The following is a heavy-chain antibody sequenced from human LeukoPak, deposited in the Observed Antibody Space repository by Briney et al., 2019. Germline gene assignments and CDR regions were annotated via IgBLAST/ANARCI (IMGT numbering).Heavy chain of an antibody. Sequence: SETLSLTCTVSGASISSYYGSWLRHPAGKALEWIGRIYTSGNTSYNPPLKSRVTMSVDTSKNQFSRKRSSVTAADTAVYYCARDAFSCGTRFDPWGQGTLVTVSS. CDR3: ARDAFSCGTRFDP. CDR1: GASISSYY. CDR2: IYTSGNT. D-gene: IGHD1-1*01. V-gene: IGHV4-4*07. J-gene: IGHJ5*02.